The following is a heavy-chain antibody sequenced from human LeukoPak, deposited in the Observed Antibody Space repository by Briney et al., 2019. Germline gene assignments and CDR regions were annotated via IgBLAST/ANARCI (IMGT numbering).Heavy chain of an antibody. D-gene: IGHD6-13*01. CDR1: AFTFSDYS. CDR2: ISSSSAYI. CDR3: ARGPRNSSSYQYFQH. V-gene: IGHV3-21*01. Sequence: GGSLRLSCAASAFTFSDYSMNWVRQAPGKGLEWVSSISSSSAYIYYADPVKGRFTVSRDNAENSLSLQMDSLRAEDSAIYHCARGPRNSSSYQYFQHWGQGTLVTVSA. J-gene: IGHJ1*01.